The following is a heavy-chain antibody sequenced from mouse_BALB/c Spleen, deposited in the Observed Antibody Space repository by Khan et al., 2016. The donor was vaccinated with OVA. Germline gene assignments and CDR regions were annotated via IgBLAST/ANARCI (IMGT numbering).Heavy chain of an antibody. CDR1: GYTFTNYG. CDR3: ARRTPYGYIDR. V-gene: IGHV9-3-1*01. J-gene: IGHJ1*01. CDR2: INTYTGEP. Sequence: QIQLVQSGPELKKPGETVKLSCKASGYTFTNYGMNWVKQAPGKGLKWMGWINTYTGEPTYADDFKGRFAFSLETSASPTYLQFNHLKNEDTAKDVCARRTPYGYIDRWGAGTTVTVSS.